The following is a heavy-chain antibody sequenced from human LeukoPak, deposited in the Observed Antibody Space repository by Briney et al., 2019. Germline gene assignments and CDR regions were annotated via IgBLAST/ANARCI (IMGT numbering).Heavy chain of an antibody. CDR2: IIPIFGTA. CDR1: GGTFSSYA. D-gene: IGHD3-22*01. CDR3: ASRSGDYYDSSGYYPSPHGYFDY. V-gene: IGHV1-69*05. J-gene: IGHJ4*02. Sequence: SVKVSCKASGGTFSSYAIRWVRQAPGQGLEWMGVIIPIFGTANYAQKFQGRVTITTDESTSTAYMELSSLRSEDTAVYYCASRSGDYYDSSGYYPSPHGYFDYWGQGTLVTVSS.